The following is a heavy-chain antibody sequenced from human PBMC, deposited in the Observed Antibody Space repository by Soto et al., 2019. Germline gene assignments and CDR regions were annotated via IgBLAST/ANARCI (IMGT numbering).Heavy chain of an antibody. Sequence: QVQLVQSGAEVKKPGASVKVSCKASGYTFTGYYMHWVRQAPGQGLEWMGWINPNSGGTNYAQKFQGWVTMTRDTSISTAYMELSRLRSDDTAMYYCATSSSESYYYGMDVWGQGTTVTVSS. CDR3: ATSSSESYYYGMDV. V-gene: IGHV1-2*04. D-gene: IGHD6-6*01. CDR2: INPNSGGT. CDR1: GYTFTGYY. J-gene: IGHJ6*02.